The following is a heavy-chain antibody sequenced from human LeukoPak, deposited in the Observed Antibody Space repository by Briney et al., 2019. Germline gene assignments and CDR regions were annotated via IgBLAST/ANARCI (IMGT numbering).Heavy chain of an antibody. V-gene: IGHV3-30*18. Sequence: PGGSLRLSCAASGFTFSNYVIHWVRQAPGKGLEWVAVISYDGSNKYYADSVKGRFTISRDNSKNTLYLQMNSLRAEDTAVYYCAKALQRWLHHGPNFDYWGQGTLVTVSS. J-gene: IGHJ4*02. CDR1: GFTFSNYV. CDR2: ISYDGSNK. CDR3: AKALQRWLHHGPNFDY. D-gene: IGHD5-24*01.